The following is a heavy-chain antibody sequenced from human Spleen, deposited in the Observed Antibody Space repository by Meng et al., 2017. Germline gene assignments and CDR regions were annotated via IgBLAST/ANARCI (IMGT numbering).Heavy chain of an antibody. CDR1: GYTFTGYF. V-gene: IGHV1-2*02. CDR2: INPNTGGT. CDR3: ARDEDISAAGKLFGDY. D-gene: IGHD6-25*01. J-gene: IGHJ4*02. Sequence: ASVKVSCKASGYTFTGYFIYWVRQAPGQGLQWMGWINPNTGGTNYAQMFQGRVTMTRDTSVSTSYMELSGLRSDDTAMYYCARDEDISAAGKLFGDYWGQGTLVTVSS.